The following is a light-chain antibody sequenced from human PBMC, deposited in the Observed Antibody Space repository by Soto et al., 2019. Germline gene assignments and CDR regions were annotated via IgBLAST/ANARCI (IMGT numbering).Light chain of an antibody. CDR2: GAS. V-gene: IGKV3-15*01. J-gene: IGKJ2*01. Sequence: EIVMTQSPATLSVSPGARATLSCRASQSISSDLAWYQQKPGQAPRLLIYGASTRATDIPARISGSGSGTDFTITISSLQSEDFAVYYCQQYNKWPPQYTFGQGTKLEIK. CDR1: QSISSD. CDR3: QQYNKWPPQYT.